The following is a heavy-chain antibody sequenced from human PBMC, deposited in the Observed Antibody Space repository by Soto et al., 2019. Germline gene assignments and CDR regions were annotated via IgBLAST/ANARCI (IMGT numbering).Heavy chain of an antibody. J-gene: IGHJ6*02. V-gene: IGHV1-2*04. D-gene: IGHD2-8*01. CDR3: ARGHSTDCSNGVCSFFYNHEMDV. CDR2: INPKSGGT. CDR1: GYSFTDYH. Sequence: ASVKVSCKASGYSFTDYHIHWVRQAPGRGLEWLGRINPKSGGTSTAQKFQGWVTMTRDRSISTVYMELTRLRSDDTAVYFCARGHSTDCSNGVCSFFYNHEMDVWGQGTTVTVSS.